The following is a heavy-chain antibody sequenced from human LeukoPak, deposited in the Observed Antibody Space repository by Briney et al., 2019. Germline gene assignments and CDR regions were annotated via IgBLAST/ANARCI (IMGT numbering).Heavy chain of an antibody. CDR2: ISSGSGTI. V-gene: IGHV3-48*02. J-gene: IGHJ4*02. CDR1: GFTFSSYS. Sequence: GGSLRLSCAASGFTFSSYSMNWVRQAPGKGLEWVSYISSGSGTIYYADSVKGRFTIARDDAKNSLYLQMSSLRDEDTAVYYCAREAIKDYWGQGTLVTVSS. CDR3: AREAIKDY.